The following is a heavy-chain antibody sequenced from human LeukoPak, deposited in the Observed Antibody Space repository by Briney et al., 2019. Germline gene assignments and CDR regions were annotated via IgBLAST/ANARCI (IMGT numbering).Heavy chain of an antibody. CDR2: IYYSGST. Sequence: GSLRLSCAASGFTFRDAWMTWVRQAPGKGLEWIGYIYYSGSTNYNPSLKSRVTISVDTSKNQFSLKLSSVTAADTAVYYCARHSGYSSSWYVVDYWGQGTLVTVSS. CDR3: ARHSGYSSSWYVVDY. V-gene: IGHV4-59*08. D-gene: IGHD6-13*01. J-gene: IGHJ4*02. CDR1: GFTFRDAW.